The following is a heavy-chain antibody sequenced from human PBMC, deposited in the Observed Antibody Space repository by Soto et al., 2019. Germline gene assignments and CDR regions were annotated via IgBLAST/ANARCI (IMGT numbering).Heavy chain of an antibody. Sequence: GGSLRLSCEASLFTFSRYWMTWVRLAPGKGLEWVANIRQDGSEKYYVDSVKGRFTISRDNAKNSLYLQMNSLRVEDTAVYYCACVITIWALDIWGQGTMVTVAS. CDR3: ACVITIWALDI. CDR2: IRQDGSEK. CDR1: LFTFSRYW. D-gene: IGHD3-3*01. V-gene: IGHV3-7*01. J-gene: IGHJ3*02.